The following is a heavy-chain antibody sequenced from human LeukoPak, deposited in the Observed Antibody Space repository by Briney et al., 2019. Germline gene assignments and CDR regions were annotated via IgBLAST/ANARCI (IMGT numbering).Heavy chain of an antibody. V-gene: IGHV1-2*02. D-gene: IGHD6-19*01. J-gene: IGHJ6*02. CDR1: GYTFTGYY. Sequence: ASVKVSCKASGYTFTGYYMHWVRQAPGQGLEWMGWINPNSGGTNYAQKFQGRVTMTRDTSISTAYMELSRLRSDDTAVYYCARDQAVAGFYYYYYGMDVWGQGTTVTVSS. CDR3: ARDQAVAGFYYYYYGMDV. CDR2: INPNSGGT.